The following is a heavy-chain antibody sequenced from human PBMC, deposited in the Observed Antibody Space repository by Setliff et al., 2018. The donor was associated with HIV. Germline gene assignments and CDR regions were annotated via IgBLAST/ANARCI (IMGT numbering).Heavy chain of an antibody. D-gene: IGHD3-10*01. CDR1: GGSVNNHY. CDR2: IYYTGST. Sequence: KPSETLSLTCTVSGGSVNNHYWSFIRQSPEKGLEWIGTIYYTGSTNYNPSLKSRVTISIDTSKNQFSLKLTSVTAADTAVYYCARDGLYYPFGNRGAFDIWGQGTMVTVSS. CDR3: ARDGLYYPFGNRGAFDI. J-gene: IGHJ3*02. V-gene: IGHV4-59*02.